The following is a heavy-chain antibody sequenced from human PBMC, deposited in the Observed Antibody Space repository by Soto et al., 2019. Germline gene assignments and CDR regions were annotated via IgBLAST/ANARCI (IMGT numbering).Heavy chain of an antibody. CDR3: AREPSI. CDR2: IHYRGST. Sequence: QVQLQESGPGLVKPSQTLSLTCTVSGGSISSGGYYWSWIRQHPGKGLEWIGYIHYRGSTYYNPSLKSRVSMSVDTSKNQSSRKLRAVSAADTAVYYCAREPSIWGQGTLVTVSS. CDR1: GGSISSGGYY. V-gene: IGHV4-31*03. J-gene: IGHJ4*02.